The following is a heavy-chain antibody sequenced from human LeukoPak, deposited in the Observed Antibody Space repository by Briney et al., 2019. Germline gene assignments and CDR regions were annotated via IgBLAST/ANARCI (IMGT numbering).Heavy chain of an antibody. CDR2: INWNGGRT. J-gene: IGHJ6*02. V-gene: IGHV3-20*04. CDR1: GFTFDDYG. CDR3: AKGKRNDFRSGWGYGMDV. D-gene: IGHD3-3*01. Sequence: GGSLRLSCAASGFTFDDYGMSWVRQAPGKGLEWVSGINWNGGRTGYADSVKGRFTISRDNAKNSLYLQMNSLRPEDTGFYYCAKGKRNDFRSGWGYGMDVWGQGTTVTVSS.